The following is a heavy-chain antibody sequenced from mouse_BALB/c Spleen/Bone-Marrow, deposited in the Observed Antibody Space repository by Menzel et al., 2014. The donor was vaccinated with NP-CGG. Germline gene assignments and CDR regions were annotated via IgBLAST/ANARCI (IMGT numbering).Heavy chain of an antibody. CDR3: ARFYYDGSSYYFDY. J-gene: IGHJ2*01. Sequence: VQLQQSGAELMKPGASVKISCKATGYTFSSYWIEWVKQRPGHGLEWIGEILPGSGSTNYNEKFKGKATFTADTSSNTAYMQLSNLTSEDSAVYYCARFYYDGSSYYFDYWGQGTTLTVSS. CDR1: GYTFSSYW. D-gene: IGHD1-1*01. V-gene: IGHV1-9*01. CDR2: ILPGSGST.